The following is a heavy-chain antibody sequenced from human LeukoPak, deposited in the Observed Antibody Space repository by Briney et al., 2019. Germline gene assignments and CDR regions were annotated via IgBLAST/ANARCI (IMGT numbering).Heavy chain of an antibody. V-gene: IGHV4-4*07. CDR3: ARDDVDTPTFDF. J-gene: IGHJ4*02. CDR1: GASISNYY. D-gene: IGHD5-18*01. CDR2: IYISGST. Sequence: SETLSLTCTVSGASISNYYWSWIRQPAGKRLEWIGRIYISGSTDYNPSLKSRVTMSTDTSKNQFSLKLKSVSAADTAVYYCARDDVDTPTFDFWGQGTLVTVSS.